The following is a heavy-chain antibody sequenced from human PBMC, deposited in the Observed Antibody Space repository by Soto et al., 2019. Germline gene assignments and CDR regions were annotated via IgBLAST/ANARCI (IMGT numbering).Heavy chain of an antibody. Sequence: GGSLRLSCAASGFSFSSYGMQWVRQAPGKGLEWVAVISYDGSNKYYADSVKGRFTISRDNSKNTLYLQMNSLRAEDTAVYYCAKDLEYSSSWYRYYYGMDVWGQGTTVTVSS. CDR2: ISYDGSNK. CDR1: GFSFSSYG. D-gene: IGHD6-13*01. J-gene: IGHJ6*02. V-gene: IGHV3-30*18. CDR3: AKDLEYSSSWYRYYYGMDV.